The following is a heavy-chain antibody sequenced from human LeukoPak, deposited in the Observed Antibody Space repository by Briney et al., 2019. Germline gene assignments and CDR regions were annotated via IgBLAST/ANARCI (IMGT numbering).Heavy chain of an antibody. CDR1: GGSISSGNYY. CDR2: IYYSGST. J-gene: IGHJ6*03. D-gene: IGHD3-22*01. Sequence: SETLSLTCTVSGGSISSGNYYWGWIRQPPGKGLEWIGSIYYSGSTYYNPSLKSRVTISVDTSKNQFSLKLSSVTAADTAVYYCARHYDSSGVGYYYYYYYMDVWGKGTTVTVSS. V-gene: IGHV4-39*01. CDR3: ARHYDSSGVGYYYYYYYMDV.